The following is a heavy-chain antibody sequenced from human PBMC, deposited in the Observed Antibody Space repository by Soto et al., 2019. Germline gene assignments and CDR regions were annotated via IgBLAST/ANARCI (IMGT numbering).Heavy chain of an antibody. Sequence: PGGSLRLSCAASGFTVSSNYMSWVRQAPGKGLEWVSVIYSGGSTYYADSVKGRFTISRGNSKNTLYLQMNSLRAEDTAVYYCARNYDSTAGGAFDIWGQGTTVTVSS. CDR3: ARNYDSTAGGAFDI. CDR1: GFTVSSNY. CDR2: IYSGGST. J-gene: IGHJ3*02. D-gene: IGHD3-22*01. V-gene: IGHV3-53*01.